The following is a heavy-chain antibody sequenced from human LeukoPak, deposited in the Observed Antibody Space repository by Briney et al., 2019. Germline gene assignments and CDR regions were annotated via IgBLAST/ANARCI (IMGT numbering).Heavy chain of an antibody. Sequence: GGPLILSCAASGFTFSSYGMQRLRQAPGKGLEGVAVIWYDGSNKYYADSVKCRFTISRDNSKNTLYLQMNSLRAEDTAVYYCAREYCSRTSGPGEGMYVWGEGTTVTVSS. CDR3: AREYCSRTSGPGEGMYV. J-gene: IGHJ6*04. CDR1: GFTFSSYG. V-gene: IGHV3-33*01. CDR2: IWYDGSNK. D-gene: IGHD2-2*01.